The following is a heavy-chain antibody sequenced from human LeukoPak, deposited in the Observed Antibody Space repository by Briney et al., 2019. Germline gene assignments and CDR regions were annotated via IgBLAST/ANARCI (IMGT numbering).Heavy chain of an antibody. CDR3: AREAMTTPDPDCYYYYMDV. CDR2: IYSGGST. D-gene: IGHD4-11*01. J-gene: IGHJ6*03. CDR1: GFTVSSNY. Sequence: GGSLRLSCAASGFTVSSNYMSWVRQAPGKGLEWVSVIYSGGSTYYADSVKGRFTISRDNSKNTLYLQMNSLRAEDTAVYYCAREAMTTPDPDCYYYYMDVWGKGTTVTISS. V-gene: IGHV3-53*01.